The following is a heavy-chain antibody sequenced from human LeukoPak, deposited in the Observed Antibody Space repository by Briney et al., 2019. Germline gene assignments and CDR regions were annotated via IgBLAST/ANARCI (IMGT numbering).Heavy chain of an antibody. V-gene: IGHV3-74*01. J-gene: IGHJ3*02. Sequence: GRSLRLSCAASGFTFRRYWMHWVRQAPGKGLVWVSRINSDGSSTSYADSVKGRFTIPRDNAKNTLYLQMNSLRAEDTAVYYWARLGGLSGSYLGDDAFDIWGQGTMVTVSS. CDR2: INSDGSST. D-gene: IGHD1-26*01. CDR1: GFTFRRYW. CDR3: ARLGGLSGSYLGDDAFDI.